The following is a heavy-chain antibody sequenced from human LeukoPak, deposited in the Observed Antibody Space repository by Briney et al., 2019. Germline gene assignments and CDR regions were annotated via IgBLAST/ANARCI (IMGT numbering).Heavy chain of an antibody. CDR2: IKEDGSEK. CDR3: ARDHNYGSDY. V-gene: IGHV3-7*03. J-gene: IGHJ4*02. Sequence: GGSLRLSCAASGFTFRNYYMHWVRQAPGKGLEWVANIKEDGSEKYYVDSVKGRFTISRDSAKNSLYLQMNSLRVEDTAVYYCARDHNYGSDYWGQGTLVTVSS. CDR1: GFTFRNYY. D-gene: IGHD5-18*01.